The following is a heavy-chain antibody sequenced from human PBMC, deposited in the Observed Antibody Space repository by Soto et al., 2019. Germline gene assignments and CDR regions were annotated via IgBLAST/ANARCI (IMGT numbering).Heavy chain of an antibody. J-gene: IGHJ6*02. V-gene: IGHV4-4*02. Sequence: SETLSLTCAVAGGSIGSSNWWRWVRKPPGKGLEWIGEIYHSGSTNYNPSLKSRVTISVDKSKDQFSLKLSSVTAADTAVYYCARGDWENYYYGMDVWGQGTTVTVSS. D-gene: IGHD3-9*01. CDR3: ARGDWENYYYGMDV. CDR2: IYHSGST. CDR1: GGSIGSSNW.